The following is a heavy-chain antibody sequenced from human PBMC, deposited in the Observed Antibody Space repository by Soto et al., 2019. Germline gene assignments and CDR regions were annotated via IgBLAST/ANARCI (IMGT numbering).Heavy chain of an antibody. Sequence: ASVKVSCKASGYTFTSYYMHWVRQAPGQGLEWMGIINPSGGSTSYAQKFQGRVTMTRDTSTSTVYMELSSLRSEDTAVYYCARDLRGYCSGGSCYNFDYWGQGTLVTVSS. D-gene: IGHD2-15*01. CDR2: INPSGGST. CDR1: GYTFTSYY. V-gene: IGHV1-46*01. CDR3: ARDLRGYCSGGSCYNFDY. J-gene: IGHJ4*02.